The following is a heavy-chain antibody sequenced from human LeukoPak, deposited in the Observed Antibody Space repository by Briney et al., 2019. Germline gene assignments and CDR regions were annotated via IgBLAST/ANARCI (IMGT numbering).Heavy chain of an antibody. J-gene: IGHJ4*02. CDR2: IKQDGSEK. CDR3: AREGYYGSGSYSYYFDY. Sequence: PGGSLRLSCAASGFTFSSYEMNWVRQAPGKGLEWVANIKQDGSEKYYVDSVKGRFTISRDNAKNSLYLQMNSLRAEDTAVYYCAREGYYGSGSYSYYFDYWGQGTLVTVSS. CDR1: GFTFSSYE. D-gene: IGHD3-10*01. V-gene: IGHV3-7*03.